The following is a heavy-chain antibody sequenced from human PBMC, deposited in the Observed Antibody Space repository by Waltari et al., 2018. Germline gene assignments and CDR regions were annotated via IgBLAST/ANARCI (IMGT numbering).Heavy chain of an antibody. V-gene: IGHV4-34*01. Sequence: QVQLQQWGAGLLKPSETLSLTCAVYGGSFSGYYWSWIRQPPGKGLEWIGEINHSGSTNYNPSRNGRVTISVDTSKSQFSLKLSSVTAADTAVYYCARGTHYYDSSGSSNNWFDPWGQGTLVTVSS. D-gene: IGHD3-22*01. CDR1: GGSFSGYY. CDR2: INHSGST. CDR3: ARGTHYYDSSGSSNNWFDP. J-gene: IGHJ5*02.